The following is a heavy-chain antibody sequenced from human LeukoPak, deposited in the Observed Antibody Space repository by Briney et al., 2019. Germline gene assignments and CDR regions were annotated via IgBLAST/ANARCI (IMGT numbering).Heavy chain of an antibody. D-gene: IGHD6-13*01. V-gene: IGHV1-2*02. J-gene: IGHJ4*02. CDR3: ARVPESFRAAGPPFDY. Sequence: AASVKVSCKASGYTFTGYYMHWVRQAPGQGLEWMGWINPNSGGTNYAQKFQGRVTMTRDTSISTAYMELSRLRSDDTAVYYCARVPESFRAAGPPFDYWGQGTLVTVSS. CDR1: GYTFTGYY. CDR2: INPNSGGT.